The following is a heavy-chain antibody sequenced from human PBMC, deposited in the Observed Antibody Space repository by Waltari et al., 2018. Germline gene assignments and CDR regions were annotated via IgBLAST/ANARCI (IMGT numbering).Heavy chain of an antibody. CDR1: GDSISRSDYY. D-gene: IGHD2-2*01. V-gene: IGHV4-39*07. Sequence: QLQLQESGPGLVKPSETLSLSCTVSGDSISRSDYYWGWIRQPPGKGLEWIGSGDDSVNSYYNPSLKSRVDISTDTSKNQLSLRLTSVTAADSAVYHCARQRPAALVAWFDSWGQGTPVIVSS. CDR2: GDDSVNS. J-gene: IGHJ5*01. CDR3: ARQRPAALVAWFDS.